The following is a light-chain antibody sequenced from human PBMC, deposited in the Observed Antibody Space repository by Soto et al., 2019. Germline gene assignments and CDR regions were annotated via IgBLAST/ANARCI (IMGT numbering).Light chain of an antibody. CDR3: SSYAGSKSYV. J-gene: IGLJ1*01. CDR1: SSDVGGYNY. CDR2: EVS. Sequence: QSALTQPPSASGSPGQSVTISCTGTSSDVGGYNYVSWYQQHPGKATKLMIFEVSKRPSGVPDRFSGSKSGNTASLTVSGLQPEDEADYYCSSYAGSKSYVFGSGTKVTVL. V-gene: IGLV2-8*01.